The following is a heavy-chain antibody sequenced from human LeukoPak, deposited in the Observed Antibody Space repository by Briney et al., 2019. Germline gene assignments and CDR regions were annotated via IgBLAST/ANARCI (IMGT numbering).Heavy chain of an antibody. CDR1: GASISRYY. CDR2: ISSSGST. V-gene: IGHV4-59*01. D-gene: IGHD3-16*01. J-gene: IGHJ4*02. CDR3: ARTRRDAYLTPFKY. Sequence: PSETLSLTCTVSGASISRYYWNWILQPPGKGLEWIGYISSSGSTNYSFSLKSRVTISVDTSKNQLSLKLSSVTAADTAMYYCARTRRDAYLTPFKYWGQGTLVSVSS.